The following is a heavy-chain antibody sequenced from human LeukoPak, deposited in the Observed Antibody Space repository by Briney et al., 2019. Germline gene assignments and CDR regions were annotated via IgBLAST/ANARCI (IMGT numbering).Heavy chain of an antibody. D-gene: IGHD3-22*01. CDR1: GGSISSGDYY. Sequence: SETLSLTCTVSGGSISSGDYYWSWIRQPPGKGLEWIGYIYYSGSTYYNPSLKSRVTISVDTSKNQFSLKLSSVTAADTAVYYCARESLYDSSGEKIDYWGQGTLVTVSS. CDR3: ARESLYDSSGEKIDY. J-gene: IGHJ4*02. CDR2: IYYSGST. V-gene: IGHV4-30-4*01.